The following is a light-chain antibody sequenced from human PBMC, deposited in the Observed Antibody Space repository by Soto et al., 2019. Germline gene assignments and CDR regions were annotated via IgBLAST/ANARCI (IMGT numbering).Light chain of an antibody. CDR2: GAS. V-gene: IGKV3-20*01. CDR3: QQYGGSMST. J-gene: IGKJ2*01. CDR1: QSVSTTY. Sequence: ETVLTQSPGTLSLSPGERATLSCRASQSVSTTYLAWYQQKPGQAPRLLIYGASSRATGIPDRFSGSGSGTDFTLTISRLEPEDVAVYYCQQYGGSMSTFGQGTKLEIK.